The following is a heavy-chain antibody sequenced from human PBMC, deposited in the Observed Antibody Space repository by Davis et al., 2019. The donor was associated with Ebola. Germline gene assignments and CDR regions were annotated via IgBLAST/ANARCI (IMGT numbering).Heavy chain of an antibody. V-gene: IGHV4-34*01. CDR3: ASPSGYLKY. Sequence: SETLSLTCAVYGGSFSGYYWTWIRQSPGKGLEWIGEVNQSGGASYNPSLKGRVSMSVDTSKNQFSLKLRSVTAADTAVYYCASPSGYLKYWGQGTLVTVSS. D-gene: IGHD3-22*01. CDR1: GGSFSGYY. CDR2: VNQSGGA. J-gene: IGHJ4*02.